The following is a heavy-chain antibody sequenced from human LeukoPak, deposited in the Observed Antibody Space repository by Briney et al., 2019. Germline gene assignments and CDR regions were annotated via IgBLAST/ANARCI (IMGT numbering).Heavy chain of an antibody. Sequence: GGSLRLSCAASGFTFSDAWMSWVRQAPGKGLEWVGYIKSRTDGGTTDSAAPVKGRFTISTDDSKNTLYLQMNSLRAEDTAVYYCARVHGSYGYDYFDYWGQGTLVTVSS. CDR1: GFTFSDAW. J-gene: IGHJ4*02. CDR3: ARVHGSYGYDYFDY. D-gene: IGHD5-18*01. CDR2: IKSRTDGGTT. V-gene: IGHV3-15*01.